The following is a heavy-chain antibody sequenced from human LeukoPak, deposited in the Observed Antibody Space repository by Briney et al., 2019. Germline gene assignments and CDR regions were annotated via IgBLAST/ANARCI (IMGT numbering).Heavy chain of an antibody. D-gene: IGHD2-2*01. CDR3: ARADIVVVPAAKDDAFDI. V-gene: IGHV4-61*01. CDR2: IYYSGST. CDR1: GGSVSSGSYY. Sequence: KPSETLSLTCTVSGGSVSSGSYYWSWILQPPGKGLEWIGYIYYSGSTNYNPSLKSRVTISVDTSKNQFSLKLSSVTAADTAVYYCARADIVVVPAAKDDAFDIWGQGTMVTVSS. J-gene: IGHJ3*02.